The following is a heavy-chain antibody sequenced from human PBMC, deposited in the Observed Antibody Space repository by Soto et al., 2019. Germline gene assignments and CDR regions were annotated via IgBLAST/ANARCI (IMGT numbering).Heavy chain of an antibody. CDR1: GYTFTSYG. CDR3: AREGVSYRAWWGPFDYYGMDV. J-gene: IGHJ6*02. Sequence: VASVKVSCKASGYTFTSYGISWVRQAPGQGLEWMGWISAYNGNTNYAQKLQGRVTMTTDTSTSTAYMELRSLRSDDTAVYYCAREGVSYRAWWGPFDYYGMDVWGQGTTVTVSS. V-gene: IGHV1-18*04. CDR2: ISAYNGNT. D-gene: IGHD2-8*02.